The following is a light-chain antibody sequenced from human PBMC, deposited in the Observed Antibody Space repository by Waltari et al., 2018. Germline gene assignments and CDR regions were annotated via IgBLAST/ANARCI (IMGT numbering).Light chain of an antibody. CDR2: EVS. V-gene: IGLV2-8*01. CDR1: SRDVGGYNY. J-gene: IGLJ3*02. Sequence: QSALTQPPSASGSPGQSVTISCPGTSRDVGGYNYVSWYQQHHGKAPKLMIYEVSKRPSGVPDRFSGSKSSNTASLTVSGLQAEDEADYYCSSYAGSTPWVFGGGTKLTVL. CDR3: SSYAGSTPWV.